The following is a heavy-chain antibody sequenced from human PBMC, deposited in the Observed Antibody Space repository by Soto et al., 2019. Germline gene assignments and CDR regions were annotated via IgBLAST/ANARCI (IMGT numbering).Heavy chain of an antibody. Sequence: ASVKVSCKASGYTFISYALSWVRQAPGQGLEWMGWITANNVNTNYAQKFQGRVTMTTDTSTATAYMELRSLRSDDTAVYYCARDMGGYYFEPNDYWGQGTLVTVSS. J-gene: IGHJ4*02. CDR2: ITANNVNT. CDR3: ARDMGGYYFEPNDY. V-gene: IGHV1-18*01. CDR1: GYTFISYA. D-gene: IGHD3-22*01.